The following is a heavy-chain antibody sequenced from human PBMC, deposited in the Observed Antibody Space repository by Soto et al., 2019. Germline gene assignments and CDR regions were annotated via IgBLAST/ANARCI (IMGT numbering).Heavy chain of an antibody. D-gene: IGHD5-12*01. Sequence: QVQLQESGPGLVKPWETLSLTCTVSGCSISPYYWSWIRQPPGKGLDWIGYIYSSGSTDYNPSLKSRVTISVDTSKNQFSLKLTSVTAADTAVYYCAKVLHSAYDWGAGLHYWGRGTLVTVSS. CDR2: IYSSGST. J-gene: IGHJ4*02. CDR3: AKVLHSAYDWGAGLHY. CDR1: GCSISPYY. V-gene: IGHV4-59*01.